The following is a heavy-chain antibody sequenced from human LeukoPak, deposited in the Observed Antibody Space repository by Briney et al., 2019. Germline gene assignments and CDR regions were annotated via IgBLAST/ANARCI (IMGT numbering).Heavy chain of an antibody. CDR2: IILIFGTA. D-gene: IGHD6-13*01. V-gene: IGHV1-69*13. Sequence: ASVKVSCKASGGTFSSYAISWVRQAPGQGLEWMGGIILIFGTANYAQKFQGRVTITADESTSTAYMELSSLRSEDTAVYYCARVPNSSSWVLAKWFDPWGQGTLVTVSS. J-gene: IGHJ5*02. CDR3: ARVPNSSSWVLAKWFDP. CDR1: GGTFSSYA.